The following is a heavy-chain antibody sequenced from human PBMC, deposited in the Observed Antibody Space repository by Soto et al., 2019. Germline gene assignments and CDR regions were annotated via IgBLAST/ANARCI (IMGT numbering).Heavy chain of an antibody. CDR2: IYSGGST. CDR3: ASLVVVAANDAFDI. V-gene: IGHV3-53*01. D-gene: IGHD2-15*01. J-gene: IGHJ3*02. Sequence: GGSLRLSCAASGFTVSSNYMSWVRQAPGKGLEWVSVIYSGGSTYYADSVKGRFTISRDNSKNTLYLQMISLRAEDTAVYYCASLVVVAANDAFDIWGQGTMVTVSS. CDR1: GFTVSSNY.